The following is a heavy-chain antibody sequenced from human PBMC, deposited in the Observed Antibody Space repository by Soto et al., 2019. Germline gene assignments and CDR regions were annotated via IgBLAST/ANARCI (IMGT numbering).Heavy chain of an antibody. Sequence: PSEALSLTCAVSGYSISSGYYWGWIRQPPGKGLEWIGSIYHSGSTYYNPSLKSRVTISVDTSKNQFSLKLSSVTAADTAVYYCARKVVPAAIKYNWFDPWGQGTLVTVSS. CDR3: ARKVVPAAIKYNWFDP. J-gene: IGHJ5*02. V-gene: IGHV4-38-2*01. CDR1: GYSISSGYY. D-gene: IGHD2-2*01. CDR2: IYHSGST.